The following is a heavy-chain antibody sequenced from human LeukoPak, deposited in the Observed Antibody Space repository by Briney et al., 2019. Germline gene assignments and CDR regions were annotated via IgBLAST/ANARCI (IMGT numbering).Heavy chain of an antibody. D-gene: IGHD3-22*01. CDR3: AHRGKWYYYDSSGLFDY. J-gene: IGHJ4*02. V-gene: IGHV4-39*01. CDR1: GGSISSSSYY. CDR2: IYYSGST. Sequence: SETLSLTCTVSGGSISSSSYYRGWIRQPPGKGLEWIGSIYYSGSTYYNPSLKSRVTISVDTSKNQFSLKLSSVTAADTAVYYCAHRGKWYYYDSSGLFDYWGQGTLVTVSS.